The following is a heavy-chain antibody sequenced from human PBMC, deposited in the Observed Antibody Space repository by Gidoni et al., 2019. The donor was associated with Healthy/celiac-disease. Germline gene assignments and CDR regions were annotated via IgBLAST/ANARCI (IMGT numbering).Heavy chain of an antibody. V-gene: IGHV3-21*01. CDR3: AREIDYYYYMDV. CDR1: GFTFSRYS. J-gene: IGHJ6*03. Sequence: EVQLVESGGCLVKPGGSLRLSFAASGFTFSRYSMNWVRQAPGKGLEWVSSSSSSSSYIYYADSVKGRFTISRDNAKNSLYLQMNSLRAEDTAVYYCAREIDYYYYMDVWGKGTTVTVSS. CDR2: SSSSSSYI.